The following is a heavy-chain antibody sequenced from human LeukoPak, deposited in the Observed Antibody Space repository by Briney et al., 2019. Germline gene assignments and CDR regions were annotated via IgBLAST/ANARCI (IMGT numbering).Heavy chain of an antibody. Sequence: GGSLRLSCAASGFRFDDYAMHWVRQAPGKGLEWVSGISWDSAAIGYADSVRGRFTLSRDNAKNSLFLQMSSLRVEDTALYYCTKRARMGIAAAGDGFHIWGQGTKVTVSS. J-gene: IGHJ3*02. V-gene: IGHV3-9*01. CDR2: ISWDSAAI. D-gene: IGHD6-13*01. CDR1: GFRFDDYA. CDR3: TKRARMGIAAAGDGFHI.